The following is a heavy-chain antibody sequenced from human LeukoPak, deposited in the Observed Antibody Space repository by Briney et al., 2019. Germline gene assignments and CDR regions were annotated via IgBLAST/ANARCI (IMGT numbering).Heavy chain of an antibody. CDR3: ARWVASPGGGVYWHFDL. V-gene: IGHV3-7*01. Sequence: QSGGSLRLSCAASGFTFSRYWMSWVRQAPGKGLEWVANIKQDETEKHYVDSVKGRFTISRDSAKNSLYLQMNSLTAEDTAVYYCARWVASPGGGVYWHFDLWGRGTLVTVSS. CDR2: IKQDETEK. D-gene: IGHD3-16*01. CDR1: GFTFSRYW. J-gene: IGHJ2*01.